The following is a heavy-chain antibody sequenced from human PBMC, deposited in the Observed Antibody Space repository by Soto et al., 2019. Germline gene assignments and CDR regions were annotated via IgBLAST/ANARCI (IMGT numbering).Heavy chain of an antibody. J-gene: IGHJ4*02. CDR3: AGRDPGTSVDY. CDR2: IYRTGST. Sequence: QVQLQESGPGLVKPSGTLSLTCAVSGGSFTSNNWWTWVRQPPGQGLEWIGEIYRTGSTNYNPSLTRRVTIALDKAENQFSLKVTSLTAADTAVYYFAGRDPGTSVDYRGQGTLVTISS. V-gene: IGHV4-4*02. CDR1: GGSFTSNNW. D-gene: IGHD1-7*01.